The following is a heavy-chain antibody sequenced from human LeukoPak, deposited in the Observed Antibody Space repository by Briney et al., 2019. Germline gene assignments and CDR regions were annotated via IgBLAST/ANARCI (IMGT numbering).Heavy chain of an antibody. D-gene: IGHD3-10*01. Sequence: GASVKVSCKASGYTFTGYYMHWVRQAPGQGLEWMGWINPNSGGTNYAQKFQGRVTMTRDTSTSTVYMELSSLRSEDTAVYYCARDKRGPVDYWGQGTLVTVSS. V-gene: IGHV1-2*02. CDR2: INPNSGGT. CDR3: ARDKRGPVDY. J-gene: IGHJ4*02. CDR1: GYTFTGYY.